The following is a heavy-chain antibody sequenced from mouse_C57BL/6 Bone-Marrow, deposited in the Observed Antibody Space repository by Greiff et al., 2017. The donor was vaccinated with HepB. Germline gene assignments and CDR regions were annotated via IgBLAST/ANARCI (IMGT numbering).Heavy chain of an antibody. Sequence: QVQLQQPGAELVKPGASVKMSCKASGYTFTSYWITWVKQRPGQGLEWIGDIYPGSGSTNYNEKFKSKATLTVDTSSSTAYMQLSSLTSEDSAVYYCASPGTTVVAHWYFDVWGTGTTVTVSS. J-gene: IGHJ1*03. D-gene: IGHD1-1*01. CDR1: GYTFTSYW. CDR2: IYPGSGST. V-gene: IGHV1-55*01. CDR3: ASPGTTVVAHWYFDV.